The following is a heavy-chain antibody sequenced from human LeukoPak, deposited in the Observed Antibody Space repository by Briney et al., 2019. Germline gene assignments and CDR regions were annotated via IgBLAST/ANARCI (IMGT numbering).Heavy chain of an antibody. CDR3: ARKGEIYGDYDY. Sequence: ASVKVSCKASGLTFTGYYMHWVRQAPGQGLEGMGWINPNSGGTHYAQKFQGRVTVTRDTSISTTYMDLSRLKSDDTAIYYRARKGEIYGDYDYWGQGTLVTVSS. J-gene: IGHJ4*02. D-gene: IGHD4-17*01. V-gene: IGHV1-2*02. CDR2: INPNSGGT. CDR1: GLTFTGYY.